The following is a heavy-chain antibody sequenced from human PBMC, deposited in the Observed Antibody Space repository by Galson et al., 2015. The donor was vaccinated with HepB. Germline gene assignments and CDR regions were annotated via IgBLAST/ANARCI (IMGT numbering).Heavy chain of an antibody. CDR2: IIPTVGVA. J-gene: IGHJ2*01. CDR3: VGEDPYWYFDL. Sequence: SVKVSCKAFGGTFSSNAISWVRQAPGQGLEWMGRIIPTVGVANYAQKFQGRVTITADKSASIAYMELSSLRSEDTAVYYCVGEDPYWYFDLWGRGTLVTVSS. CDR1: GGTFSSNA. D-gene: IGHD3-16*01. V-gene: IGHV1-69*04.